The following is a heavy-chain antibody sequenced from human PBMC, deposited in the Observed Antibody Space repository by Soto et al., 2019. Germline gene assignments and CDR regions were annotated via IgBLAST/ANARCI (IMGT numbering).Heavy chain of an antibody. D-gene: IGHD3-3*01. J-gene: IGHJ3*02. CDR1: GYTFTSYG. V-gene: IGHV1-18*03. CDR2: ISAYNGNT. Sequence: ASVKVSCKASGYTFTSYGISWVRQAPGQGLEWMGWISAYNGNTNYAQKLQGRVTMTTDTSTSTAYMELRSLRSDDIAVYYCARDLRFLAPHDAFDIWGQAKMVTVSS. CDR3: ARDLRFLAPHDAFDI.